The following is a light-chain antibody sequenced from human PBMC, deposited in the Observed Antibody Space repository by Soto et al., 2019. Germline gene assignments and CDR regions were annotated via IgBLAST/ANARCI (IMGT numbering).Light chain of an antibody. J-gene: IGKJ1*01. CDR3: QQYNNWPPWR. CDR1: QSVSSN. Sequence: EIVMTQSPATLSVSPGERATLSCRASQSVSSNLAWYQQKPGQAPRLLIYGASTRATGIPARFSGSGSGTEFTLNISSLQSEDFAVYYCQQYNNWPPWRFGQGTKVKSN. V-gene: IGKV3-15*01. CDR2: GAS.